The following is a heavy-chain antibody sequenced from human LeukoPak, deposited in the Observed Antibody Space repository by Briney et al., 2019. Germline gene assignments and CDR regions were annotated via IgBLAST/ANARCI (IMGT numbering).Heavy chain of an antibody. J-gene: IGHJ4*02. CDR1: GFTFSSYE. D-gene: IGHD6-13*01. CDR3: AKSSSSWTTAN. Sequence: GGSLRLSCAASGFTFSSYEMNWVRQAPGKGLEWVSAISGSGGSTYYADSVKGRFTISRDNSKNTLYLQMNSLRAEDTAVYYCAKSSSSWTTANWGQGTLVTVSS. CDR2: ISGSGGST. V-gene: IGHV3-23*01.